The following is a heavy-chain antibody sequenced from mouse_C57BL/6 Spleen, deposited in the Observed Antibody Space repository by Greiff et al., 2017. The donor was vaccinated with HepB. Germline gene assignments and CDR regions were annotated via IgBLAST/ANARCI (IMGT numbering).Heavy chain of an antibody. Sequence: QVQLKQSGAELAKPGASVKLSCKASGYTFTSYWMHWVKQRPGQGLEWIGYINPSSGYTKYNQKFKDKATLTADKSSSTAYMQLSSLTYEDSAVYYCARRGDITTVVEGYAMDYWGQGTSVTVSS. CDR1: GYTFTSYW. V-gene: IGHV1-7*01. J-gene: IGHJ4*01. D-gene: IGHD1-1*01. CDR2: INPSSGYT. CDR3: ARRGDITTVVEGYAMDY.